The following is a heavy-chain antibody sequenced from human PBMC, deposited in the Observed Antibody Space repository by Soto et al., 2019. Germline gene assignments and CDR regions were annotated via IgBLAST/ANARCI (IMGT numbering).Heavy chain of an antibody. V-gene: IGHV6-1*01. Sequence: PSQTLSLTCAISGDSVSSNTAAWNWIRSSPSRGLEWLGRTYYRSNWRHDYAVSVKSRITVNPDTSKNHFSLQLNSVTPDDTAVYYCERGVAGSGFDLWGQGTIVTVYS. J-gene: IGHJ4*02. CDR1: GDSVSSNTAA. D-gene: IGHD6-19*01. CDR2: TYYRSNWRH. CDR3: ERGVAGSGFDL.